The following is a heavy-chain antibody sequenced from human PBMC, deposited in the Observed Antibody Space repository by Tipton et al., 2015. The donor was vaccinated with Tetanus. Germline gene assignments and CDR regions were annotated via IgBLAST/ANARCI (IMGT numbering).Heavy chain of an antibody. CDR3: ARVQEQRLYYDGMDV. CDR1: GYNFVNFG. CDR2: ISAYNGKT. Sequence: QSGPEVKEPGASVKVSCKASGYNFVNFGISWVRQAPGQGLEWMGWISAYNGKTKYAQRLQGRVTMTTDRSASTAYMDLRRLRSDDTAVYCCARVQEQRLYYDGMDVWGQGTTVTVSS. V-gene: IGHV1-18*01. D-gene: IGHD3-16*01. J-gene: IGHJ6*02.